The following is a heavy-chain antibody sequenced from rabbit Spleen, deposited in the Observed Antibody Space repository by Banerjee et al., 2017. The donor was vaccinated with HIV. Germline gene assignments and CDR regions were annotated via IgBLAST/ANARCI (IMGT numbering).Heavy chain of an antibody. CDR3: ARDLVAVIGWNFSL. J-gene: IGHJ4*01. CDR1: GVSFSSSSY. Sequence: QSLEESGGGLVQPEGSLTLTCTASGVSFSSSSYMCWVRQAPGKGLEWIACINAVTGKAVYASWAKGRFTFSKTSSNTVTLQMTSLTAADTATCFCARDLVAVIGWNFSLWGQGTLVTVS. CDR2: INAVTGKA. V-gene: IGHV1S40*01. D-gene: IGHD1-1*01.